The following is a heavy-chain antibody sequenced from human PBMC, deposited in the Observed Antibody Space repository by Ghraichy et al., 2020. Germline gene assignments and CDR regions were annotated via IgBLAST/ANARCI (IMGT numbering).Heavy chain of an antibody. Sequence: SQTLSLTCAVYGGSFSGYYWSWIRQPPGKGLEWIGEINHSGSTNYNPSLKSRVTISVDTSKNQFSLKLSSVTAADTAVYYCARGNVVVVAATPLVGRGGMDVWGQGTTVTVSS. J-gene: IGHJ6*02. CDR1: GGSFSGYY. D-gene: IGHD2-15*01. CDR2: INHSGST. CDR3: ARGNVVVVAATPLVGRGGMDV. V-gene: IGHV4-34*01.